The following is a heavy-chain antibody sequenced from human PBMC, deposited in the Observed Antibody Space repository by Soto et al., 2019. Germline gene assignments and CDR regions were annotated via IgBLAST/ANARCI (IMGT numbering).Heavy chain of an antibody. J-gene: IGHJ6*03. Sequence: QVQLVLSGAEVKKPGSSVKVSCKASGGTFSSYTISWVRQAPGQGLEWMGRIIPILGIANYAQKFQGRVTITADKSTSTAYMELSSLRSEDTAVYYCARVTHLGGDMDVWGKGTTVTVSS. V-gene: IGHV1-69*02. CDR3: ARVTHLGGDMDV. D-gene: IGHD2-21*02. CDR1: GGTFSSYT. CDR2: IIPILGIA.